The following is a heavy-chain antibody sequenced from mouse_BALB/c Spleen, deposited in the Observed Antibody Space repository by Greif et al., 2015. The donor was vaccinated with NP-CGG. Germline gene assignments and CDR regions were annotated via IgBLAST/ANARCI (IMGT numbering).Heavy chain of an antibody. CDR1: GFTFSSYA. CDR2: ISSGGST. V-gene: IGHV5-6-5*01. Sequence: EVKLMESGGGLVKPGGSLKLSCAASGFTFSSYAMSWVRQTPEKRLEWVASISSGGSTYYPDSVKGRFTISRDNARNNLYLQMSSLRSEDTAMYYCARGGGLGQGFAYWGQGTLVTVSA. J-gene: IGHJ3*01. CDR3: ARGGGLGQGFAY. D-gene: IGHD4-1*01.